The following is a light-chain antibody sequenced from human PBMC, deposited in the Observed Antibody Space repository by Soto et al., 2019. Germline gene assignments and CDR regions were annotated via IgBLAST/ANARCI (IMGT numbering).Light chain of an antibody. Sequence: QSVLTQPPSASGTPGQRVTISCSGSSSNIGSNSVYWYHHLPGTAPKLLIYNNDQQPSGVPDRISGSKSGTSASLAVSGLRSGDEADYYCASWDDSLTGLVFGGGTKLTVL. CDR2: NND. CDR1: SSNIGSNS. V-gene: IGLV1-47*02. CDR3: ASWDDSLTGLV. J-gene: IGLJ2*01.